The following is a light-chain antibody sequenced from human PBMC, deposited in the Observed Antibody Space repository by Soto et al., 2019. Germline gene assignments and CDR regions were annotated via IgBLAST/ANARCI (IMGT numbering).Light chain of an antibody. Sequence: FVFAHSPGRLSFSPLESVPLXYTVSQRVTNSELAWYQQKPGQAPRILIYAASSRATGIPDRFSGSGSGTDFTLTISRLEPEDFAVYYCHQYDTSPRTFGQGTKVDIK. CDR1: QRVTNSE. CDR3: HQYDTSPRT. CDR2: AAS. J-gene: IGKJ1*01. V-gene: IGKV3-20*01.